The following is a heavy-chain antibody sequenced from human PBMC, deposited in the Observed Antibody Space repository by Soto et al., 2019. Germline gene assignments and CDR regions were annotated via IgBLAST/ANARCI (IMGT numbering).Heavy chain of an antibody. CDR3: VRKGGNSYGSPFDY. Sequence: QVQLQVSGPGLVKPSKPLSLSCTISGGSINSGDFYWSWIRQHKGEGLEWIGYVHYSGSTIYNSAHESPSTISLDTSQGKLILKLNYVTVSDTAVYDWVRKGGNSYGSPFDYWGQGILVTFSS. CDR1: GGSINSGDFY. V-gene: IGHV4-31*01. CDR2: VHYSGST. J-gene: IGHJ4*02. D-gene: IGHD3-16*01.